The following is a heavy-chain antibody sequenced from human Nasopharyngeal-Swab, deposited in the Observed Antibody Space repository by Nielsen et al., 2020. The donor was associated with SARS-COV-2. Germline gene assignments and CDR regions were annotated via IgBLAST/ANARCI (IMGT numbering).Heavy chain of an antibody. Sequence: VRQAPGKGLEWVAVISYDGSNKYYADSVKGRFTISRDNSKNTLYLQTNSLRAEDTAVYYCAKCGGDCRGRSVYFDYWGQGTLVTVSS. CDR2: ISYDGSNK. V-gene: IGHV3-30*18. D-gene: IGHD2-21*02. J-gene: IGHJ4*02. CDR3: AKCGGDCRGRSVYFDY.